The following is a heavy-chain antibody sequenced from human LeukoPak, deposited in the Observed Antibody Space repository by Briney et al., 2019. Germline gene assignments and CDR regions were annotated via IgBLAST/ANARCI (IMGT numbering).Heavy chain of an antibody. CDR1: GFTFSSYA. D-gene: IGHD2-21*02. CDR3: AFCGGNCFSNYYYGMDV. Sequence: GGSLRLSCAASGFTFSSYAMSWVRQAPGKGLEWVSAISGSGGSTYYADSVKGRFIISRDTCQNSMHLQMNSLRAEDTATYFCAFCGGNCFSNYYYGMDVWGLGTTVTVSS. CDR2: ISGSGGST. V-gene: IGHV3-23*01. J-gene: IGHJ6*02.